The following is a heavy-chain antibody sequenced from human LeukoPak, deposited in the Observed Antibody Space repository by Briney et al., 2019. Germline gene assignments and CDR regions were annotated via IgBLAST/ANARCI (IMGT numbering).Heavy chain of an antibody. D-gene: IGHD6-25*01. CDR1: GDTLTELS. CDR2: FDPEDGET. V-gene: IGHV1-24*01. CDR3: ASQGLDY. J-gene: IGHJ4*02. Sequence: ASVNVSCTVSGDTLTELSMHWGRHGPGKGLEWMGGFDPEDGETIYAQKFQGRVTMTEDTSTDTAYMELSSLRSEDTAVYYCASQGLDYWGQGTPVTVSS.